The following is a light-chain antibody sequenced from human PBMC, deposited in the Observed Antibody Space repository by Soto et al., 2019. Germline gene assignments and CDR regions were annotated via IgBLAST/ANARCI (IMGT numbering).Light chain of an antibody. CDR3: QQRSNWPMIT. CDR1: QSVIRY. J-gene: IGKJ5*01. Sequence: EIVLTQSPATLSLSPGERATLSSRVSQSVIRYLAWYQQKPGQAPRLIXYDASNRANGIPARFSGSGSGTDLTLTISSLEPEDFAAYDYQQRSNWPMITFGQGTRLEIK. CDR2: DAS. V-gene: IGKV3-11*01.